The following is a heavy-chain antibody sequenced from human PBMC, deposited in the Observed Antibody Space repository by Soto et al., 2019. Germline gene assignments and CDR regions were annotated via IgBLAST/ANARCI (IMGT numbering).Heavy chain of an antibody. D-gene: IGHD6-13*01. V-gene: IGHV4-30-4*01. CDR1: GGSISSGDYY. CDR3: ASRHSSPYFDY. CDR2: IYYSGST. Sequence: SETLSLTCTVSGGSISSGDYYWSWIRQPPGKGLEWIGSIYYSGSTYYNPSLKSRVTTSVDTSKNQFSLKLNSVTAADTAVYYCASRHSSPYFDYWGQGTLVTVSS. J-gene: IGHJ4*02.